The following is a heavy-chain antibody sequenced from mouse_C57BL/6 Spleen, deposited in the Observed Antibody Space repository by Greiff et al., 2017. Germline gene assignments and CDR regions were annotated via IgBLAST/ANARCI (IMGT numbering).Heavy chain of an antibody. CDR3: ARLIDYDYGGSMDY. Sequence: QVQLQQPGAELVKPGASVKMSCKASGYTFTSYWITWVKQRPGQGLEWIGDIYPGSGSTNYNEKFKSTATLTVDTSSSTAYMPLSSLTSEDSAVYYCARLIDYDYGGSMDYWGQGTSVTVSS. D-gene: IGHD2-4*01. CDR2: IYPGSGST. CDR1: GYTFTSYW. J-gene: IGHJ4*01. V-gene: IGHV1-55*01.